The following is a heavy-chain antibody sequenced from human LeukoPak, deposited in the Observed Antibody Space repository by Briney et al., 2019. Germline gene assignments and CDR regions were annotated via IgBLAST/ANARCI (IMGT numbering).Heavy chain of an antibody. D-gene: IGHD6-6*01. CDR3: ARTLPKGQLDYYYYYMDV. CDR2: IIPIFGTA. CDR1: GGTFSSYA. Sequence: SVKVSCKASGGTFSSYAISWVRQAPGQGLEWMGGIIPIFGTANYAQKFQGRVTITADESTSTAYMELSSLRSEDTAVYYCARTLPKGQLDYYYYYMDVWGKGTTVTVSS. V-gene: IGHV1-69*13. J-gene: IGHJ6*03.